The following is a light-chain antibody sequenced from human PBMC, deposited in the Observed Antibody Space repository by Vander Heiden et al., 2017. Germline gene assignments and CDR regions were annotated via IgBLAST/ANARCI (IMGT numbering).Light chain of an antibody. V-gene: IGKV1-39*01. CDR2: AAS. CDR1: QSSSSY. CDR3: QQSYSTPWT. Sequence: IQMTHSPSSLSASVGDRVTITCRARQSSSSYLNWYQQKPGKAPKLLIYAASSLQSGVPSRFSGSGSGTDFTLTISSLQPEDFATYYCQQSYSTPWTFGQGTKVEIK. J-gene: IGKJ1*01.